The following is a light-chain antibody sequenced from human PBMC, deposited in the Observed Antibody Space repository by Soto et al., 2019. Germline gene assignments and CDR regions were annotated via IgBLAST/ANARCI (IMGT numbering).Light chain of an antibody. CDR1: QSISSN. Sequence: EIVMKQSPATLSVSPGERATLSCRASQSISSNLAWYQQKPGQAPRLLMFRTSSRATGFPARFSGSGSGTEFNLTISSLQSEDFAVYYCQQYYRWPQTFGQGTKVDI. CDR2: RTS. CDR3: QQYYRWPQT. V-gene: IGKV3-15*01. J-gene: IGKJ1*01.